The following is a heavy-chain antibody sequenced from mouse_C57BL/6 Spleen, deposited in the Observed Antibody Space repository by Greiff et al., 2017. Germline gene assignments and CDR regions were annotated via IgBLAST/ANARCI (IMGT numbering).Heavy chain of an antibody. D-gene: IGHD1-1*01. Sequence: EVKLVESEGGLVQPGSSMKLSCTASGFTFSDYYMAWVRQVPEKGLEWVANINYDGSSTYYLDSLKSRFIIAKDNAKNILYLQMSSLKSEDTATYYCARDRYYYGSSYFDYGGQGTTLTVSS. J-gene: IGHJ2*01. CDR3: ARDRYYYGSSYFDY. CDR2: INYDGSST. CDR1: GFTFSDYY. V-gene: IGHV5-16*01.